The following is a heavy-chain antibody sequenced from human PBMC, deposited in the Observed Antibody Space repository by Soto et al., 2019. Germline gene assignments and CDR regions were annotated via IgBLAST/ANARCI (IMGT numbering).Heavy chain of an antibody. CDR1: GLTFSSYA. D-gene: IGHD5-12*01. CDR2: ISGSGGST. CDR3: AKSPRASGLKYGMDV. V-gene: IGHV3-23*01. Sequence: PGGSLRLSCAASGLTFSSYAMSWVRQAPGKGLEWVSVISGSGGSTYYADSVKGRFTMSRDNSKNTLYLQMNSLRAEDTAVYYFAKSPRASGLKYGMDVWGQGTTVTVSS. J-gene: IGHJ6*02.